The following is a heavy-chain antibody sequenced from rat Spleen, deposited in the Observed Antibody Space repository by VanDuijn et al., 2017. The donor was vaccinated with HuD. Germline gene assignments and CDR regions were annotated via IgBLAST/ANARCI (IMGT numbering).Heavy chain of an antibody. CDR1: GLSFSNYD. CDR3: TRDHSSLFDY. J-gene: IGHJ3*01. D-gene: IGHD1-2*01. CDR2: ISYDGSRT. Sequence: EVQLVESGGGLVQPGRSMKLSCAASGLSFSNYDMAWVRQAPTKGLEWVASISYDGSRTYYRDSVKGRFTISRDNAKSTLYLQMDSLQTDDTGTYYCTRDHSSLFDYWGQGTLVTVSS. V-gene: IGHV5-20*01.